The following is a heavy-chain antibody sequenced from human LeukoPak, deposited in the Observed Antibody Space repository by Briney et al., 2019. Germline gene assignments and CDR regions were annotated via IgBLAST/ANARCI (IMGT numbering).Heavy chain of an antibody. J-gene: IGHJ4*02. CDR3: ARYNAGYFY. V-gene: IGHV3-72*01. CDR2: TRNKTKSYTT. D-gene: IGHD2-21*01. CDR1: GFTLSDHY. Sequence: GGSLRLSCAASGFTLSDHYMDWVRQAPGKGLEWVGRTRNKTKSYTTDYAASVKGRFTISRDDSKSSLYLQMNSLKTEDTAVYYCARYNAGYFYWGQGTLVTVSS.